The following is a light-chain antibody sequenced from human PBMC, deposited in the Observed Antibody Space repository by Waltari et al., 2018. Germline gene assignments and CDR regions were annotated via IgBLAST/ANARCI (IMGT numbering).Light chain of an antibody. V-gene: IGLV3-1*01. CDR1: QLGSKY. CDR2: KDA. CDR3: QAGDGNALI. Sequence: SYDLTQPPSVSVSPGQTASITCSGRQLGSKYVFWYQQKAGQSPELGMYKDAKRPSGFPWRFSGSNSGNTSTLTISGTQAMDEADFFCQAGDGNALIFGGGTKLTVL. J-gene: IGLJ2*01.